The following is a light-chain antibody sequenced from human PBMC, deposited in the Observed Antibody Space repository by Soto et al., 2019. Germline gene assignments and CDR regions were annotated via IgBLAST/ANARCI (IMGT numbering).Light chain of an antibody. CDR1: QSLLHSNGYNY. V-gene: IGKV2-28*01. CDR2: LGS. J-gene: IGKJ2*01. CDR3: MQALQTPPYT. Sequence: DIVMTQSPLSLPVTPGEPASISCRSSQSLLHSNGYNYLDWYLQKPGQSPQLLIYLGSNRASGVPDRCSGSGSGTYFTLKISRVEAEDVGVYYCMQALQTPPYTFGQGTKLEIK.